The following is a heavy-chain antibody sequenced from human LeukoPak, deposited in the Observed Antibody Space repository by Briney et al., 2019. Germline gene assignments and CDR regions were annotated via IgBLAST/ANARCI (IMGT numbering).Heavy chain of an antibody. Sequence: PSETLSLTCTVSGYSISSAYYWGWIRPPPGEGLEWIGTIYHSGSTYYTPSLKSRVTISLDTSKNQFSLKLSSVTAADTAMYYCARGRSDIVVVPAANDAFDIWGQGTMVTVSS. D-gene: IGHD2-2*01. J-gene: IGHJ3*02. CDR1: GYSISSAYY. CDR3: ARGRSDIVVVPAANDAFDI. V-gene: IGHV4-38-2*02. CDR2: IYHSGST.